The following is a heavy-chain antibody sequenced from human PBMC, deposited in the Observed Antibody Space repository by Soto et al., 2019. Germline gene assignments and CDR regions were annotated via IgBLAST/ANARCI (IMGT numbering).Heavy chain of an antibody. CDR2: ISAYNGNT. J-gene: IGHJ6*02. D-gene: IGHD6-6*01. Sequence: ASVKVSCKASGYTFTSYGISWVGQAPGQGREWMGWISAYNGNTNYAQKLQGRVTMTPDTSTSTAYMELRSLRSDDTAVYYCARDRTPRRGSSLGPHYGMDVWGQGTMVTLSS. CDR1: GYTFTSYG. V-gene: IGHV1-18*01. CDR3: ARDRTPRRGSSLGPHYGMDV.